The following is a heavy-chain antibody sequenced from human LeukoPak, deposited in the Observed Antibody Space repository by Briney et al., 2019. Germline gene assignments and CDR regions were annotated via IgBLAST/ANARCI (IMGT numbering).Heavy chain of an antibody. Sequence: SQTLSLTCTVSGGSISSGGYYWRWIRQHPGKGLEWIGYIYYSGSTYYNPSLKSRVTISVDTSKNQFSLKLSSVTAADTAVYYCARAPTGFFDYWGQGTLVTVSS. CDR3: ARAPTGFFDY. J-gene: IGHJ4*02. V-gene: IGHV4-31*03. D-gene: IGHD1-14*01. CDR2: IYYSGST. CDR1: GGSISSGGYY.